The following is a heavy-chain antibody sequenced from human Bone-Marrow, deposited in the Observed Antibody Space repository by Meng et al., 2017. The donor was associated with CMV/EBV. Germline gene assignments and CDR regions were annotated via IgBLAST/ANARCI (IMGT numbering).Heavy chain of an antibody. CDR3: ARVWVGWGGTYYYYGMDV. J-gene: IGHJ6*01. D-gene: IGHD1-7*01. CDR2: MNPNSGNT. V-gene: IGHV1-8*01. CDR1: GYTFTSYD. Sequence: ASVKVSCKASGYTFTSYDINWVRQATGQGLEWMGWMNPNSGNTGYAQKFQGRVTMTRNTSISTAYMELSSLRSEDTAVYYCARVWVGWGGTYYYYGMDVWGQGTTVTGSS.